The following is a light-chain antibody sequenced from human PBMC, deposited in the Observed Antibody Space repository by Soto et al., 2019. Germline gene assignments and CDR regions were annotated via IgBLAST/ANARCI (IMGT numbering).Light chain of an antibody. CDR3: QVWDSSSDHVV. Sequence: SYELTQPPSVSVAPGQTARITCGGNNIGSKSVHWYQQQPGPAPVLVVYDDSDRPSGIPDRFSGSNSGNTATLTISRVEAGDEDDYYCQVWDSSSDHVVFGGGTKLTVL. CDR2: DDS. V-gene: IGLV3-21*02. J-gene: IGLJ2*01. CDR1: NIGSKS.